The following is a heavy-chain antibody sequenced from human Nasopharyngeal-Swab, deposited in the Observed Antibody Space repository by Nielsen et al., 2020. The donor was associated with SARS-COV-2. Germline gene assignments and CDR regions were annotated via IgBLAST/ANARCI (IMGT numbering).Heavy chain of an antibody. Sequence: GVSLRLSCAASGFTFSSYGMHWVRQAPGKGLEWVAVISYDGSNKYYADSVKGRFTISRDNSKNTLYLQMNSLRVEDTAVYYCAKYYGDYPYYYYYMDVWGKGTTVTVSS. V-gene: IGHV3-30*18. J-gene: IGHJ6*03. CDR2: ISYDGSNK. CDR1: GFTFSSYG. CDR3: AKYYGDYPYYYYYMDV. D-gene: IGHD4-17*01.